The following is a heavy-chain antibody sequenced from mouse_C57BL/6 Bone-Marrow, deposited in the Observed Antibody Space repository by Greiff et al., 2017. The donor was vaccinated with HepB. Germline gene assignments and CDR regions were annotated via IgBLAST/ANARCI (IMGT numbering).Heavy chain of an antibody. CDR3: VKDYGSSPHWYFDV. CDR1: GFSFNTYA. Sequence: EVQLVESGGGLVQPKGSLKLSCAASGFSFNTYAMNWVRQAPGKGLEWVARIRSKSNNYATYYADSVKDRFNISRDDSESMLYLQMNNLKTEDTAMYYCVKDYGSSPHWYFDVWGTGTTVTVSS. J-gene: IGHJ1*03. V-gene: IGHV10-1*01. CDR2: IRSKSNNYAT. D-gene: IGHD1-1*01.